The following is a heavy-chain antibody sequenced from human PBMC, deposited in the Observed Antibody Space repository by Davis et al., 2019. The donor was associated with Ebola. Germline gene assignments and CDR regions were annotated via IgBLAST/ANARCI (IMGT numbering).Heavy chain of an antibody. Sequence: MPSETLSLTCSVSGGSVSSYYWSWIRQPPGRGLEWIAYMSYGGDTNYNRSLKSRVTISVDTSKNQFSLKLSSVTAADTAMYYCARVFLDSSWDYYYCNMDVWGQGTTVTVSS. CDR3: ARVFLDSSWDYYYCNMDV. CDR2: MSYGGDT. J-gene: IGHJ6*03. CDR1: GGSVSSYY. D-gene: IGHD3-3*01. V-gene: IGHV4-59*08.